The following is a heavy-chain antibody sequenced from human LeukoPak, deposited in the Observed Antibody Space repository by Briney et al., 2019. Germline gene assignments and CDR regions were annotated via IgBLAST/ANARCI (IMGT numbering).Heavy chain of an antibody. CDR3: AKARIEALGTGAFDV. V-gene: IGHV3-74*03. Sequence: PGGSLRLSCAASGFTFSRFWIYWVRHAPGKGLVWVSRINGEGSETMYADSVKGRFTISRDNSKNTLYLQMNRMRAEDTAVYYCAKARIEALGTGAFDVWGQGTMVTVSS. D-gene: IGHD6-13*01. CDR2: INGEGSET. CDR1: GFTFSRFW. J-gene: IGHJ3*01.